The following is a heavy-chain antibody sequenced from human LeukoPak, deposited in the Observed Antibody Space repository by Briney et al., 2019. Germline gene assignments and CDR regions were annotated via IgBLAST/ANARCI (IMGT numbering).Heavy chain of an antibody. J-gene: IGHJ4*02. V-gene: IGHV3-21*01. CDR1: GFTFSSYS. CDR3: AREQGNYQYYFDY. Sequence: GGSLRLSCAASGFTFSSYSMNWVRQAPGKGLEWVSCISSSSSYIYYADSVKGRFTISRDNSKNTLYLQMNSLRAEDTAVYYCAREQGNYQYYFDYWGQGTLVTVSS. CDR2: ISSSSSYI. D-gene: IGHD4-11*01.